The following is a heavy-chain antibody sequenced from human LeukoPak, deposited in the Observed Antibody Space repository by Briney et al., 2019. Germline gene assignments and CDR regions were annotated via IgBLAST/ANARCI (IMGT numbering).Heavy chain of an antibody. CDR1: GFTFSSYA. CDR2: IRYDGSNK. D-gene: IGHD4-17*01. Sequence: PGGSLRLSCAASGFTFSSYAMHWVRQAPGKGLEWVTFIRYDGSNKFYTNSVKGRFTISRDNSKHTLYLQMDSLRAEDTAVYYCAKNRGYGDYYFDYWGQGTLVTVSS. CDR3: AKNRGYGDYYFDY. J-gene: IGHJ4*02. V-gene: IGHV3-30*02.